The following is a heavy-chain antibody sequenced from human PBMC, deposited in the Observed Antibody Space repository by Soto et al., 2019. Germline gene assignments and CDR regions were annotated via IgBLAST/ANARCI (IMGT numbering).Heavy chain of an antibody. D-gene: IGHD6-13*01. V-gene: IGHV3-30*18. CDR2: ISNDGSDK. J-gene: IGHJ3*01. CDR3: AQDQGIAASHGID. Sequence: QVQLVESGGGVVQPGRSLRLSCAASGFTFNNYGMHWVRQAPGKGLEWVPVISNDGSDKYYADSVKGRLTNSRDNSKNTVYMQMNSLRAEDTAVYYCAQDQGIAASHGIDWGQGTIVTVSS. CDR1: GFTFNNYG.